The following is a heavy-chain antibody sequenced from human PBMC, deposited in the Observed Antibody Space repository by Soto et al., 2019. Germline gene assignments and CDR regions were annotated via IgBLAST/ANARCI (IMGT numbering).Heavy chain of an antibody. CDR3: ARKMPTMIVVVIQNWFDP. V-gene: IGHV4-31*02. CDR1: EGKSVGVGGY. J-gene: IGHJ5*02. CDR2: IYYSGST. D-gene: IGHD3-22*01. Sequence: PSVTNCVTRSVAEGKSVGVGGYWSRIKKHPGKGLEWIGYIYYSGSTYYNPSLKSRVTISVDTSKNQFSLKLTSVTAADTAVYYCARKMPTMIVVVIQNWFDPWGQGTLVTVSS.